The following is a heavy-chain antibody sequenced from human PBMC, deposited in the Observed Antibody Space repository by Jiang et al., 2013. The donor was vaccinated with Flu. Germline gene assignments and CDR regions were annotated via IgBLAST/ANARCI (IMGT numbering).Heavy chain of an antibody. Sequence: GLVWASRIESDGSSTNYADSVKGRFTVSRDNAKNTLYLQMNSLRADDTAQYYCARDPLGHCSGINCYAGLDVWGQGTTVIVSS. J-gene: IGHJ6*02. CDR3: ARDPLGHCSGINCYAGLDV. D-gene: IGHD2-2*01. CDR2: IESDGSST. V-gene: IGHV3-74*01.